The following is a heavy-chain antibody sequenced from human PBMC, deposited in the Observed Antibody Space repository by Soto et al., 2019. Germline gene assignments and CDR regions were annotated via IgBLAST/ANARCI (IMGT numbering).Heavy chain of an antibody. Sequence: PGGSLRLSCAASGFTFTTYAMSWVRQAPGKGLEWVSTIGSLGGSTYYADYVKGRFTISTDNSKNTLFLQMNSLRAEDTAVYYCAKDLRPYSSWDSFDSWGQGTLVTVSS. CDR1: GFTFTTYA. J-gene: IGHJ4*02. V-gene: IGHV3-23*01. CDR3: AKDLRPYSSWDSFDS. CDR2: IGSLGGST. D-gene: IGHD6-6*01.